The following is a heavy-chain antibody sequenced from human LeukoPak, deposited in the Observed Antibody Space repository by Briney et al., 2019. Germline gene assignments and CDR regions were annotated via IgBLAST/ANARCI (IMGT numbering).Heavy chain of an antibody. CDR2: IKQDGSEK. V-gene: IGHV3-7*01. Sequence: GGSLRLSCAASGFTFNNYWMSWVRQVRQAPGKGLEWVANIKQDGSEKYYVDSVKGRFTISRDNAKNSLYLQMNSLRAEDTAVYYCARDRVGATDHDAFDIWGQGTMVTVSS. CDR3: ARDRVGATDHDAFDI. D-gene: IGHD1-26*01. J-gene: IGHJ3*02. CDR1: GFTFNNYW.